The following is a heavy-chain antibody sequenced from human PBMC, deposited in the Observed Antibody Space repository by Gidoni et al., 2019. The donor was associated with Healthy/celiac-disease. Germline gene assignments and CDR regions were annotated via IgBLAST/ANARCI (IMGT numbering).Heavy chain of an antibody. CDR2: ISYDGSNK. Sequence: QVQLVESGGGVVQPGRSLRLSCAASGFTFSSYAMHWVRQAPGKGLEWVAVISYDGSNKYYADSVKGRFTISRDNSKNTLYLQMNSLRAEDTAVYYCARGKDSSGYRAFDIWGQGTMVTVSS. CDR3: ARGKDSSGYRAFDI. J-gene: IGHJ3*02. D-gene: IGHD3-22*01. V-gene: IGHV3-30-3*01. CDR1: GFTFSSYA.